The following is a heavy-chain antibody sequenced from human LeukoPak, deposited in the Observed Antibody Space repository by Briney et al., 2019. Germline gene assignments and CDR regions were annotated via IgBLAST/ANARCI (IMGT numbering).Heavy chain of an antibody. CDR2: INRDGGLT. CDR1: GSTFNTFN. J-gene: IGHJ3*01. D-gene: IGHD6-13*01. V-gene: IGHV3-74*01. Sequence: PGGSLRLSCAASGSTFNTFNMNWVRQAPGKGLAWVSHINRDGGLTNYADSVKGRFTISRDNARNTVYLQMSSLRVEDTAIYFCAREEHRLAEAGTSAFDLGGQGTLVTVSP. CDR3: AREEHRLAEAGTSAFDL.